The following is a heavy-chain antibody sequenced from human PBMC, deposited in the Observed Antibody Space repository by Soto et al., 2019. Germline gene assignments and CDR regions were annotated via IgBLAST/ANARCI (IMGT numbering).Heavy chain of an antibody. V-gene: IGHV1-3*01. CDR1: GYTSTSYA. CDR2: INAGNGNT. D-gene: IGHD3-10*01. J-gene: IGHJ6*02. CDR3: ARDFLISTYYYGSGSYSPYYGMDV. Sequence: ASVKVSCKASGYTSTSYAMHWVRQAPGQRLEWMGWINAGNGNTKYSQKFQGRVTITRDTSASTAYMELSSLRSEDTAVYYCARDFLISTYYYGSGSYSPYYGMDVWGQGTTVTVSS.